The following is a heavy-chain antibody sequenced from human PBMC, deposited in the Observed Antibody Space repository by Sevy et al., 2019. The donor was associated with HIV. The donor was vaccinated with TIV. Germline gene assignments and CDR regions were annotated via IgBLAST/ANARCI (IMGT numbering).Heavy chain of an antibody. CDR2: TYYRSKWYN. D-gene: IGHD1-26*01. CDR1: GDSVSSNSAA. J-gene: IGHJ6*02. V-gene: IGHV6-1*01. CDR3: ARDLKVGGYLYYYYYYGMDV. Sequence: SQTLSLTCAISGDSVSSNSAAWNWIRQSPSRGLEWLGRTYYRSKWYNDYAVSVKSRITINPDTSKNQFSLQLNSVTPEDTAVYYCARDLKVGGYLYYYYYYGMDVWGQGTTVTVSS.